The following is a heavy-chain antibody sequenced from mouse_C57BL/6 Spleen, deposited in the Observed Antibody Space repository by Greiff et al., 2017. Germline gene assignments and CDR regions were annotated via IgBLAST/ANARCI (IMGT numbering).Heavy chain of an antibody. CDR3: AREDYFDY. CDR2: ISRGSSNI. V-gene: IGHV5-17*01. J-gene: IGHJ2*01. CDR1: GFTFSDYG. Sequence: EVKLLESGGGLVKPGGSVKLSCAATGFTFSDYGMHWVRQAPEKGLAWVAYISRGSSNIYYADTVKGRFTISRANAKNTLFLQMTRLRSEDTAMYYCAREDYFDYWGQGTTLTVSS.